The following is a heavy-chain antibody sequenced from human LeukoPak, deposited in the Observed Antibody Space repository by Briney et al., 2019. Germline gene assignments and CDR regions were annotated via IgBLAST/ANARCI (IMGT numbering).Heavy chain of an antibody. Sequence: ASVKVSCKASGYTFTGYYMHWVRQAPGQGLEWMGWINPNSGGTNYAQKFQGRVTMTRDTSISTAYMELSRLRSDDTAAYYCARAHYGSGSYYDYWGQGTLVTVSS. CDR3: ARAHYGSGSYYDY. D-gene: IGHD3-10*01. V-gene: IGHV1-2*02. CDR2: INPNSGGT. CDR1: GYTFTGYY. J-gene: IGHJ4*02.